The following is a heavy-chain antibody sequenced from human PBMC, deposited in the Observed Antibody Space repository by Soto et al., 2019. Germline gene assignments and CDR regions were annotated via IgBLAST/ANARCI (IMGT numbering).Heavy chain of an antibody. V-gene: IGHV3-23*01. D-gene: IGHD3-10*01. CDR1: GFTFSSYA. CDR3: AKASGWVGEFDY. J-gene: IGHJ4*02. CDR2: ISGSGGST. Sequence: EVQLLESGGGLVQPGGSLRLSCAASGFTFSSYAMSWVRQAPGKGLEWVSAISGSGGSTYYADSVKGRFTISRDNSKNTRHLQMNSLRAEDTAVYYCAKASGWVGEFDYWGQGALVTVSS.